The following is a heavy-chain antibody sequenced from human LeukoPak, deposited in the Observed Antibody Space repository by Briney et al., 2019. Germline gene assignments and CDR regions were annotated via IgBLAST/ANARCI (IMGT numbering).Heavy chain of an antibody. CDR3: ARGGMAHEYQVLKVDYFDY. CDR1: GDTFSSYA. V-gene: IGHV1-69*13. J-gene: IGHJ4*02. CDR2: IIPLFGTA. D-gene: IGHD2-2*01. Sequence: GASLKVSCKASGDTFSSYAISWVRQAPGQGLEWMGGIIPLFGTANYAQKFQGRVTIIADDSTSTAYMELSSLRSDDTAVYYCARGGMAHEYQVLKVDYFDYWGQGTLVTVSS.